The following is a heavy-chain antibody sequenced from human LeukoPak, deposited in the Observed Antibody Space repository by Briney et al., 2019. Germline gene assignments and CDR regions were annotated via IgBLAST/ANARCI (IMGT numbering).Heavy chain of an antibody. CDR2: ISGSGDST. Sequence: GGSPRLSCAASGFTFSNYAMSWVRQAPGKGLEWVSVISGSGDSTYYADSVKGRFTISRDNSRNTVYLQMNSLRAEDTALYYCALRGYGDFSPFDYWGQGTLVTVSS. CDR1: GFTFSNYA. D-gene: IGHD4-17*01. CDR3: ALRGYGDFSPFDY. J-gene: IGHJ4*02. V-gene: IGHV3-23*01.